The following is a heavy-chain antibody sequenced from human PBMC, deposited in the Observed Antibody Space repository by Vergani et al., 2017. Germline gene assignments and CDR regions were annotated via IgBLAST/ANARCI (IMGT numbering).Heavy chain of an antibody. D-gene: IGHD3-10*01. CDR2: IIPIFGTA. V-gene: IGHV1-69*18. Sequence: QVQLVQSGAEVKKPGASVKVSCKASGGTFSSYAISWVRQAPGQGLEWMGRIIPIFGTANYAQKFQGRVTITADESTSTAYMELSSLRSEDTAVYYCARSGITMVRGKPFYYWGQGTLVTVSS. CDR1: GGTFSSYA. J-gene: IGHJ4*02. CDR3: ARSGITMVRGKPFYY.